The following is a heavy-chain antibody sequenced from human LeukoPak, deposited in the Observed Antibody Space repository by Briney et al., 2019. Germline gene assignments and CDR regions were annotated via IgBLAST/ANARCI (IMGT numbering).Heavy chain of an antibody. CDR2: ISGSGGST. V-gene: IGHV3-23*01. Sequence: QAGGSLRFSCAASGFTFSNHAMSWVRQAPGKGLEWVAAISGSGGSTYSADSVKGRFTVSRDNSKNTLYLQMNSLRADDTAVYYCARHKENYGDSCLDDDWGQGTLVTVSS. CDR3: ARHKENYGDSCLDDD. CDR1: GFTFSNHA. D-gene: IGHD4-17*01. J-gene: IGHJ4*02.